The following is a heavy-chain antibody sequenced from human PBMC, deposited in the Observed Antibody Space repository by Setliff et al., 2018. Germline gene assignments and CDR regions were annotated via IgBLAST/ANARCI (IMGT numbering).Heavy chain of an antibody. CDR3: ASRTTGPGGWFDY. J-gene: IGHJ5*01. CDR2: IDYTGNT. CDR1: GGSISSYY. Sequence: SETLSLTCTVSGGSISSYYWSWIRQPPWKGLEWIGSIDYTGNTYYSPSLKSRVTITVDTSKNQFSLRLTSVTAADTAIYYCASRTTGPGGWFDYWGQGALVTVS. V-gene: IGHV4-59*05. D-gene: IGHD1-1*01.